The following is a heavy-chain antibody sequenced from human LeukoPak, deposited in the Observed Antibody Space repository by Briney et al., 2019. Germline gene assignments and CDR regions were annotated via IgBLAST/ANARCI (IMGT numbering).Heavy chain of an antibody. CDR1: GGSISSSSYY. Sequence: SETLSLTCTVSGGSISSSSYYWGWIRQPPGKGLEWIGSIYYSGSTFYYPSLKSRVTISVDTSKNQFSLKLSSVTAADTAVYYCAKGAGYYYDRSGIDYWGQGTLVTVSS. D-gene: IGHD3-22*01. J-gene: IGHJ4*02. CDR3: AKGAGYYYDRSGIDY. CDR2: IYYSGST. V-gene: IGHV4-39*07.